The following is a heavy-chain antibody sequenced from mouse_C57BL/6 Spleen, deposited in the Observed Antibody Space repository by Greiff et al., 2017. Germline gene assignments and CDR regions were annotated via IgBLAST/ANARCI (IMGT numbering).Heavy chain of an antibody. CDR3: ARAPYGYGDY. CDR2: INPNNGGT. D-gene: IGHD2-2*01. J-gene: IGHJ2*01. Sequence: DVKLVESGPELVKPGASVKMSCKASGYTFTDYNMHWVKQSHGKSLEWIGYINPNNGGTSYNQKFKGKATLTVNKSSSTAYMELRSLTSEDSAVYYCARAPYGYGDYWGQGTTLTVSS. CDR1: GYTFTDYN. V-gene: IGHV1-22*01.